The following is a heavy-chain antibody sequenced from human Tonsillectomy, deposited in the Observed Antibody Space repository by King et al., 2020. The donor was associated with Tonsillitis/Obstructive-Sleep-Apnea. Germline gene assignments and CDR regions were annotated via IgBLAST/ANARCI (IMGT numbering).Heavy chain of an antibody. CDR1: GGSISSYY. CDR2: IYYSGST. Sequence: VQLQESGPGLVKPSETLSLTCTVSGGSISSYYWSWIRQPPGKGLEWIGYIYYSGSTNYNPSLKSLVTISVDTSKNQFSLKLSSVTAADTAVYYCARGLLSYYDFWSGYYHNWFDPWGQGTLVTVSS. J-gene: IGHJ5*02. CDR3: ARGLLSYYDFWSGYYHNWFDP. V-gene: IGHV4-59*01. D-gene: IGHD3-3*01.